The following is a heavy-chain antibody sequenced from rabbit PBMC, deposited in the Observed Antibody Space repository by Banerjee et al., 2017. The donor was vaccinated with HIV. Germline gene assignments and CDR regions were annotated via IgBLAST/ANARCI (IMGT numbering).Heavy chain of an antibody. J-gene: IGHJ4*01. Sequence: QEHLEESGGGLVKPGGTLTLTCKASGFDLSNYYMCWVRQAPGKGLEWIACIAAGDSGRPYFASWAKGRFTISKTSSTTVTLQMTSLTAADTATYFCARDLAGVIGWNFGLWGPGTLVTVS. CDR3: ARDLAGVIGWNFGL. V-gene: IGHV1S45*01. D-gene: IGHD4-1*01. CDR1: GFDLSNYY. CDR2: IAAGDSGRP.